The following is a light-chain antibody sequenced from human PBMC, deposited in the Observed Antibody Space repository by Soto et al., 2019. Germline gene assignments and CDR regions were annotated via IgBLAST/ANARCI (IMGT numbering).Light chain of an antibody. CDR1: QSVSSTY. CDR3: QQYVPSPPSWK. CDR2: GSS. V-gene: IGKV3-20*01. Sequence: ETVLTQSPGTLSLSPGEGATLSCRASQSVSSTYLAWHQQKPGQTPRLLIYGSSNRATGIPDRFSGSGSGTDFTLPISILVPEDFEVYYCQQYVPSPPSWKFGQGTKVEIK. J-gene: IGKJ1*01.